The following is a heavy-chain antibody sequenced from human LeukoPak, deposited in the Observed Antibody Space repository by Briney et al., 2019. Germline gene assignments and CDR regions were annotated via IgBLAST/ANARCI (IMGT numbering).Heavy chain of an antibody. CDR1: GFTFSSYW. J-gene: IGHJ4*02. Sequence: GGSLRLSCAASGFTFSSYWMSWVRQAPGKGLEWVANIKQDGSEKYYVDSVKGRFTISRDNAKNSLYLQMNSLRAEDTAVYYCARARRYYYDSSGYRRAFDYWGQGTLVTVSS. CDR2: IKQDGSEK. D-gene: IGHD3-22*01. V-gene: IGHV3-7*01. CDR3: ARARRYYYDSSGYRRAFDY.